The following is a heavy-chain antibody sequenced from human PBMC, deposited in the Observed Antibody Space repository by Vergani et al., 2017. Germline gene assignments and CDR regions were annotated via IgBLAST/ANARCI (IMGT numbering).Heavy chain of an antibody. CDR3: ARPEDGSGSYSYYYYYYGMDV. CDR1: GGTFSSYA. Sequence: QVQLVQSGAEVKKPGSSVKVSCKASGGTFSSYAISWVRQAPGQGLEWMGGIIPIFGTANYAQKFQGRVTITADESTSTAYMELSSLRSEDTAVYYCARPEDGSGSYSYYYYYYGMDVWGQGTTGTVSS. D-gene: IGHD3-10*01. V-gene: IGHV1-69*12. J-gene: IGHJ6*02. CDR2: IIPIFGTA.